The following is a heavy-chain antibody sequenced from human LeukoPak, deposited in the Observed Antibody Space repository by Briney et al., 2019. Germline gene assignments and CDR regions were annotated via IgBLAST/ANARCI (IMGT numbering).Heavy chain of an antibody. CDR1: GFRFSSYE. Sequence: GGSLRLSCVASGFRFSSYEMNWVRQAPGKGLEWVAYISSGGDTIYHADSLEGRFTISRDNAGNSLYLQMNSLRAEDTAVYYCSRAYASGRYYGYWGQGTLVSVSS. D-gene: IGHD3-10*01. J-gene: IGHJ4*02. V-gene: IGHV3-48*03. CDR3: SRAYASGRYYGY. CDR2: ISSGGDTI.